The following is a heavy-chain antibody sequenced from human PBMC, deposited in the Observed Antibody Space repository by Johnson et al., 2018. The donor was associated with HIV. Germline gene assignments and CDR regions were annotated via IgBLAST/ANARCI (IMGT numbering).Heavy chain of an antibody. V-gene: IGHV3-33*03. D-gene: IGHD3-16*01. CDR1: GITFSDYA. CDR3: AKAGGGAALDS. Sequence: QVQLVESGGGVVQPGRSLRLSCAASGITFSDYAMHWVRQAPGKGLEWVAILWYDGTTVFYADSVKGRFTISRDTSTKMLYLQMNSLRVDDTAVYYCAKAGGGAALDSWGQGTMVTVSS. CDR2: LWYDGTTV. J-gene: IGHJ3*02.